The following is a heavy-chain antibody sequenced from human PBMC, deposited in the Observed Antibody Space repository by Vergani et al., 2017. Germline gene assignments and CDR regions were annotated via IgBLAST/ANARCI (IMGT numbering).Heavy chain of an antibody. V-gene: IGHV3-23*01. CDR3: AKPNKGATGGVGAFDI. CDR1: EFTFSSYA. CDR2: ISGSGGST. Sequence: EVQLLESGGGLVQPGGSLRLTCAASEFTFSSYAMSWVRQAPGKGLEWVSAISGSGGSTYYADSVKGRFTISRDNSKNTLYLQMNSLRAEDTAVYYCAKPNKGATGGVGAFDIWGQGTMVTVSS. J-gene: IGHJ3*02. D-gene: IGHD1-26*01.